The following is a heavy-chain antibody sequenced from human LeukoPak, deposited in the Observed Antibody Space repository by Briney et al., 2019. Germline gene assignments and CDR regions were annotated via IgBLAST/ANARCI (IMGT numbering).Heavy chain of an antibody. D-gene: IGHD4-11*01. CDR2: ISHSGNT. CDR1: GASINSYY. V-gene: IGHV4-59*08. Sequence: SETLSLTCTVSGASINSYYWSWIRQPPGKGLVWVACISHSGNTNYNPSLKTRVTISADTSKSQISLKLTSVTAADTATYYCARHYSTDPFDYWGQGTPVTVSS. J-gene: IGHJ4*02. CDR3: ARHYSTDPFDY.